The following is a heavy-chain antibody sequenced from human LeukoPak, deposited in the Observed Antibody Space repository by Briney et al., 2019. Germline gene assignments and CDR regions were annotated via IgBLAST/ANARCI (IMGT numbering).Heavy chain of an antibody. D-gene: IGHD1-26*01. CDR3: AKDLISPRRVGSSEKLDY. CDR2: ISSSGSTV. J-gene: IGHJ4*02. V-gene: IGHV3-11*01. Sequence: GGSLRLSCAASGFTFSDYYMSWIRQAPGKGLEWVSHISSSGSTVYYADSVKGRFTISRDNSKNTLYLQMNSLRAEDTAIYYCAKDLISPRRVGSSEKLDYWGQGTLVTVSS. CDR1: GFTFSDYY.